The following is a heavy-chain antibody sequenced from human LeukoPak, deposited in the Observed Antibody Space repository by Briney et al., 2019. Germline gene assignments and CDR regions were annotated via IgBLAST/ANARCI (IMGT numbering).Heavy chain of an antibody. Sequence: SVKVSCKASGGTFSSYAISWVRQAPGQGLEWMGGIIPIFGTANYAQKFQGRVTITTDESTSTDYMELSSLRSEDTAVYYCARDNYAGANWFDPWGQGTLVTVSS. D-gene: IGHD1-7*01. V-gene: IGHV1-69*05. CDR1: GGTFSSYA. J-gene: IGHJ5*02. CDR2: IIPIFGTA. CDR3: ARDNYAGANWFDP.